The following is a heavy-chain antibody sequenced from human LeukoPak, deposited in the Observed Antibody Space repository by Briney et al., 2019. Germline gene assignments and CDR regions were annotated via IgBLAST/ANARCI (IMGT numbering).Heavy chain of an antibody. Sequence: RPSETLSLTCTVSGGSIASYYWSWIRQFPGKGLEWIGYISYRGSTSYNPSLNSRVSISLDTSKNQLSLRLNSVTAADTAVYYCAGPYTSDYRGAFDIWGQGTMVTVSS. V-gene: IGHV4-59*01. CDR1: GGSIASYY. CDR2: ISYRGST. CDR3: AGPYTSDYRGAFDI. J-gene: IGHJ3*02. D-gene: IGHD6-19*01.